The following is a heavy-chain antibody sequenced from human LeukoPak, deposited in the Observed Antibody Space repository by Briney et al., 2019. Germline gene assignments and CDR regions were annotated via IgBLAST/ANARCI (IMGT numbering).Heavy chain of an antibody. Sequence: PSETLSLTCAVYGGSFSGYYWTWIRQPPGKGLEWIGEINHSGSTNYNPSLKSRVTISVDTSKNQFSLKLTSVTAADTAAYYCARGYSSGFNWFDPWGQGTLVTVSS. D-gene: IGHD6-19*01. CDR3: ARGYSSGFNWFDP. J-gene: IGHJ5*02. V-gene: IGHV4-34*01. CDR1: GGSFSGYY. CDR2: INHSGST.